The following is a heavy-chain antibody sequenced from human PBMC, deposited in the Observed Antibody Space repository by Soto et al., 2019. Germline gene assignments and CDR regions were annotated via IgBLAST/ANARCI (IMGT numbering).Heavy chain of an antibody. D-gene: IGHD2-8*01. CDR1: GGSLRDYS. J-gene: IGHJ6*02. V-gene: IGHV4-34*01. Sequence: SGTLSLTCAVYGGSLRDYSWSWIRQFPGKGLEWIGEINHSGSTNYNPAPVSRVTTIVNKSKNHFSQKQSSVPAADTAVDYYSTKEVSEWFTKGYYGMDVWGQGTLVTVSS. CDR2: INHSGST. CDR3: STKEVSEWFTKGYYGMDV.